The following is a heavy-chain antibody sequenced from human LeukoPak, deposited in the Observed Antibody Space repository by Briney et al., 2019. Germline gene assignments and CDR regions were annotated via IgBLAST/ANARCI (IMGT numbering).Heavy chain of an antibody. V-gene: IGHV4-39*07. CDR2: IYYSGST. CDR3: ARGGAARLHFQN. D-gene: IGHD6-6*01. J-gene: IGHJ1*01. Sequence: SETLSLTCTVSGGSISSSSYYWGWIRQPPGKGLEWIGSIYYSGSTNYNPSLQSRVTISVDTSKNQFSLNLNSVTAADTAVYYCARGGAARLHFQNWGQGTLVTVSS. CDR1: GGSISSSSYY.